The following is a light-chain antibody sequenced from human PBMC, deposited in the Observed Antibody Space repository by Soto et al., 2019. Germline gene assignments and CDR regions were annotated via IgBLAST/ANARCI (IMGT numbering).Light chain of an antibody. Sequence: QSVLTQPPAVSGAPGQNITLSCTGSHSNIGSGYDVHWYQQIPGAAPKLLMHGNSQRPSGVPDRFSGSKSGTSASLAIIGLRTEDEAHYYCAAWDDSLRGVVFGGGTKLTVL. J-gene: IGLJ3*02. CDR1: HSNIGSGYD. V-gene: IGLV1-40*01. CDR3: AAWDDSLRGVV. CDR2: GNS.